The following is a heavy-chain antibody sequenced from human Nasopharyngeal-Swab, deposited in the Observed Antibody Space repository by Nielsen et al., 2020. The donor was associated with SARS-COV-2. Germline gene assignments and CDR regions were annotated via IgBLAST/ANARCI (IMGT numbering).Heavy chain of an antibody. Sequence: GGSLRLSCTASGFTFGDYAMSWVRQAPGKGLEWVGFIRSKAYGGTTEYAASVKGRFTTSRDDSKSIAYLQMNSLKTEDTAVYYCTRDDFWSGYHDYWGQGTLVTVSS. CDR3: TRDDFWSGYHDY. CDR1: GFTFGDYA. CDR2: IRSKAYGGTT. J-gene: IGHJ4*02. D-gene: IGHD3-3*01. V-gene: IGHV3-49*04.